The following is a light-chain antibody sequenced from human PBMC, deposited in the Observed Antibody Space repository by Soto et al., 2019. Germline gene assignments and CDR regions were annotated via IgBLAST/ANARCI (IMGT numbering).Light chain of an antibody. CDR3: CSYAGSYTEV. V-gene: IGLV2-11*01. J-gene: IGLJ2*01. Sequence: QSALTQPRSVSGSPGQSVTISCTGTSSDVGGYNYVSWYQQHPGKAPKFMIYDVSKRPSGVPDRFSGSKSGNTASLTISWRQAEDEADYYCCSYAGSYTEVFGGGTKVTVL. CDR1: SSDVGGYNY. CDR2: DVS.